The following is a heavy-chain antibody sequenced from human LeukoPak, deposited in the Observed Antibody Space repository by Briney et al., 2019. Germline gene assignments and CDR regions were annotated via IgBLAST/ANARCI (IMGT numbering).Heavy chain of an antibody. J-gene: IGHJ3*02. V-gene: IGHV4-31*03. D-gene: IGHD3-16*01. Sequence: PSEALSLTCTVSGASINSGVFYWSWIRQHPGKGLEWIGYISYSGSTYYNPSLQSRLNISVDTSQNQFSLKLSSVTAADTAVYYCAIRVSGRAFDIWGQGTMVTVSS. CDR1: GASINSGVFY. CDR2: ISYSGST. CDR3: AIRVSGRAFDI.